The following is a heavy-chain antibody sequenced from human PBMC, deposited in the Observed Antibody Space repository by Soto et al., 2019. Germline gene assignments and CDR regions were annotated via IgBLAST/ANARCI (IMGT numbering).Heavy chain of an antibody. V-gene: IGHV1-46*01. CDR2: INPSGGNT. J-gene: IGHJ5*02. D-gene: IGHD2-15*01. Sequence: QVQLVQSGAKVKKPGASVKVSCKASGYSFTGYYMHWVRQAPGQGLEWMGIINPSGGNTIYAQKFQGRVTMTRDTSTSTVYMELSSLRSEDTAVYYCARGRVVVIDGWGWFDPWGQGTLVTVSS. CDR3: ARGRVVVIDGWGWFDP. CDR1: GYSFTGYY.